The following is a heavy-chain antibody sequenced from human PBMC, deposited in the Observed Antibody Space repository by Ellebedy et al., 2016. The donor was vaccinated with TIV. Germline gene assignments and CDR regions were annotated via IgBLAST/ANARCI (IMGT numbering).Heavy chain of an antibody. Sequence: GESLKISCAASGFTFNSYAMHWVRQAPRKGLEWVAVISYDGSSKYYAHSVKGRFTISRDNSMTTLYLEMNSLSAEDTAVYYCARDLDKSSGWYGGAAYWGQGTLVTVSS. D-gene: IGHD6-19*01. CDR2: ISYDGSSK. CDR1: GFTFNSYA. CDR3: ARDLDKSSGWYGGAAY. V-gene: IGHV3-30-3*01. J-gene: IGHJ4*02.